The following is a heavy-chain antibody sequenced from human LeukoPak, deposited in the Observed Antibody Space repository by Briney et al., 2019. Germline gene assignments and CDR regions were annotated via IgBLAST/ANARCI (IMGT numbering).Heavy chain of an antibody. CDR3: ARGGVDYYGSGTYYLMYYFDY. CDR1: GFTFSDYY. D-gene: IGHD3-10*01. Sequence: GGSLRLSCAASGFTFSDYYMSWIRQAPGRGLEWVSFIYSGGSTYYADSVRGRFIISKDNSKNTLYLQMNSLRAEDTAVYYCARGGVDYYGSGTYYLMYYFDYWGQGALVTVSS. J-gene: IGHJ4*02. CDR2: IYSGGST. V-gene: IGHV3-53*01.